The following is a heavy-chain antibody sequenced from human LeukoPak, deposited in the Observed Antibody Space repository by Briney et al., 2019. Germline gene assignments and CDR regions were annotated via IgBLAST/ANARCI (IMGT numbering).Heavy chain of an antibody. J-gene: IGHJ3*02. CDR3: AREVFAGDTDAFDI. D-gene: IGHD2-21*01. CDR2: TSAYNGNT. Sequence: GASVKVSCKASGYTFTSYGISWVRQAPGQGLEWMGWTSAYNGNTNYAQKLQGRVTMTTDTSTSTAYMGLRSLRSDDTAVYYCAREVFAGDTDAFDIWGQGTMVTVSS. CDR1: GYTFTSYG. V-gene: IGHV1-18*01.